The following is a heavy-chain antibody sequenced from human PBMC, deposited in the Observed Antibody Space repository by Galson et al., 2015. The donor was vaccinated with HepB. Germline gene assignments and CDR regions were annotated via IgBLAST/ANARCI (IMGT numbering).Heavy chain of an antibody. Sequence: LSLTCTVSGGSISSGGYYWSWIRQHPGKGLEWIGYIYYSGSTFYNPSLKSRVTILVDTSKNQFSLRLSSVTAADTAVYYCARDITIFGDRGGITFDIWGLGTMVTVSS. CDR2: IYYSGST. D-gene: IGHD3-3*01. CDR3: ARDITIFGDRGGITFDI. V-gene: IGHV4-31*03. CDR1: GGSISSGGYY. J-gene: IGHJ3*02.